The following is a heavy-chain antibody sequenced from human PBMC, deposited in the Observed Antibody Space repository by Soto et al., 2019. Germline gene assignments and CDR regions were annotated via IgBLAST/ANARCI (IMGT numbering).Heavy chain of an antibody. J-gene: IGHJ4*02. V-gene: IGHV1-46*03. CDR3: AWSYYDLWSGYYLGENYFDY. D-gene: IGHD3-3*01. CDR2: INPSGGST. CDR1: GYTFTSYY. Sequence: QVQLVQSGAGVKKPGASVKVSCKASGYTFTSYYMHWVRQAPGQGLEWMGIINPSGGSTSNAQKIEVRVTMPWDTSTSRVYIELSNLTSEDTAVYYCAWSYYDLWSGYYLGENYFDYRGQGTLVTVSS.